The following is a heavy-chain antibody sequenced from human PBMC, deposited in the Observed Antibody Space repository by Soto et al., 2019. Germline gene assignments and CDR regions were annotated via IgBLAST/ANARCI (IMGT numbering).Heavy chain of an antibody. D-gene: IGHD3-22*01. CDR2: ISSNGGST. J-gene: IGHJ4*02. CDR3: ARGRGPPYYYDSSGYQDY. V-gene: IGHV3-64*01. Sequence: EVPLVESGGGLVQPGGSLRLSCAASGFTFSSYAMHWVRQAPGKGLEYVSAISSNGGSTYYANSVKGRFTISRANSKTTLYLQMGSLIAEDMAVYYCARGRGPPYYYDSSGYQDYWGQGTLVTVSS. CDR1: GFTFSSYA.